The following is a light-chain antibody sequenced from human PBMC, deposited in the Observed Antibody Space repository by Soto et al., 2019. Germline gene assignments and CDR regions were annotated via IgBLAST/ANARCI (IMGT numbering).Light chain of an antibody. V-gene: IGKV1-5*01. Sequence: SQMTQSHSTLSASVGDRVTITCRASQSISSWLAWYQQKPGKAPKLLIYDASSLQSGVPSSFSGSGSGTQFTLTISSLQPDDFATYFCQQYYTYSFAQGTRLEIK. J-gene: IGKJ5*01. CDR2: DAS. CDR3: QQYYTYS. CDR1: QSISSW.